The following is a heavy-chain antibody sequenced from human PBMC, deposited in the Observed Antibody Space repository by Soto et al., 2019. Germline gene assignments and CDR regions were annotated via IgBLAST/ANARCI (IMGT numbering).Heavy chain of an antibody. CDR1: GYTFTSDG. CDR2: ISGYNGNT. J-gene: IGHJ6*02. V-gene: IGHV1-18*04. CDR3: ARDAHWGGAPVCLAIDV. D-gene: IGHD2-21*01. Sequence: QVQLVQSGAEVKKPGASVKVSCKASGYTFTSDGVSWVRQAPGHGLEWMGWISGYNGNTNYAQRFRDRVTLTTDTSTSTAYMELSSLRSDDSAVYYCARDAHWGGAPVCLAIDVWRQGTTITVAS.